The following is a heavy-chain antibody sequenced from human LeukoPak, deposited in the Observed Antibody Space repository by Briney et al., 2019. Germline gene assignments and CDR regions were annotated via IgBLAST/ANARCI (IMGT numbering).Heavy chain of an antibody. Sequence: PSETLSLTCAVSGGSFSSYYWSWIRRPAGKGLEWIGRIYTSGGTNYNPSLKGRVTMSVDTSKNQFSLKLSSVTAADTDVYYCASLVSSSWYHFDYWGQGTLVTVSS. CDR1: GGSFSSYY. J-gene: IGHJ4*02. CDR2: IYTSGGT. D-gene: IGHD6-13*01. V-gene: IGHV4-4*07. CDR3: ASLVSSSWYHFDY.